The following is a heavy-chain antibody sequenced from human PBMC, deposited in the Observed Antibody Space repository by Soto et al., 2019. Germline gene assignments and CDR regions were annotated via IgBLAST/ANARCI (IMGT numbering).Heavy chain of an antibody. J-gene: IGHJ5*02. V-gene: IGHV1-69*13. CDR1: GGTFSSYA. Sequence: SVKVSCKASGGTFSSYAISWVRQAPGQGLEWMGGIIPIFGTANYAQKFQGRVTITADESTSTAYMELSSLGSEDTAVYYCARDRSSGFLNWFDPWGQGTLVTVSS. CDR2: IIPIFGTA. CDR3: ARDRSSGFLNWFDP. D-gene: IGHD3-3*01.